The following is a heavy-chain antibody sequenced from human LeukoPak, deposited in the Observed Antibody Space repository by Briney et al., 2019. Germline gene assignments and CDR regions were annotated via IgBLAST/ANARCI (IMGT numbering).Heavy chain of an antibody. Sequence: SQTLSLTRTVSVGSISSGSYYWSWIRQPAGKGLEWIGRIYISGSTNYNPSLKSQFTISVYTSKNQFSLKLSSVTAADTAVYYCARDGESYYWYIDLWGRGTPVTVSS. CDR1: VGSISSGSYY. V-gene: IGHV4-61*02. CDR3: ARDGESYYWYIDL. CDR2: IYISGST. D-gene: IGHD1-26*01. J-gene: IGHJ2*01.